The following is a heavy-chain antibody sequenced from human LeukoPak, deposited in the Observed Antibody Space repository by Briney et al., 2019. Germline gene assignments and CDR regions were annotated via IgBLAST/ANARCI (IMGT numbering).Heavy chain of an antibody. Sequence: SETLSLTCAVYGGSFSGHYWTWIRQAPGKGLQWIGEVNDRGVANYNPSLQSRLTISEDRSKNQFSLRLPSVTAADTAVYYCARGVVSGRFGDYYYYMGAWGKGTAVTVSS. CDR1: GGSFSGHY. CDR3: ARGVVSGRFGDYYYYMGA. V-gene: IGHV4-34*01. CDR2: VNDRGVA. D-gene: IGHD3-16*01. J-gene: IGHJ6*03.